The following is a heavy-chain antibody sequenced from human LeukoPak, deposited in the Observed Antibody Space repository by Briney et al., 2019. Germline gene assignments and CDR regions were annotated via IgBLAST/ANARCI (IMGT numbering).Heavy chain of an antibody. D-gene: IGHD1-26*01. CDR1: GFTFSTYW. V-gene: IGHV3-7*01. CDR3: ARDEWELPFDY. Sequence: GGSLRLSCAASGFTFSTYWMSWVRQAPGKGLEWVANIKQDGSEKYYMDSVKGRFTISRDNARNSLNLQMNSLRAEDTAVYYCARDEWELPFDYWGQGTLVTVSS. J-gene: IGHJ4*02. CDR2: IKQDGSEK.